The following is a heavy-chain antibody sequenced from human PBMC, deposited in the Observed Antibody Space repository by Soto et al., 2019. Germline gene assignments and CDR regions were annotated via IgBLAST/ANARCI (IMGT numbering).Heavy chain of an antibody. Sequence: PGGSLRLSCAASGFTFSHHAMDWVRQAPGKGLEWISYIDKSGRTIYYADSVKGRFSISRDNAKNSLSLQMNSLGVEDTAVYYCARDLTGYAMDVWGQGTTVTVSS. V-gene: IGHV3-48*03. CDR3: ARDLTGYAMDV. D-gene: IGHD2-2*01. CDR2: IDKSGRTI. CDR1: GFTFSHHA. J-gene: IGHJ6*02.